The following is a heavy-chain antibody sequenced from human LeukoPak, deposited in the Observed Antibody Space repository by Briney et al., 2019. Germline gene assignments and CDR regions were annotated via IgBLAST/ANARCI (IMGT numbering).Heavy chain of an antibody. CDR2: TYYRSKWYN. D-gene: IGHD6-13*01. J-gene: IGHJ6*03. V-gene: IGHV6-1*01. Sequence: SQTLSLTCAISGDSVSSNSAAWNWIRQSPSRGLEWLGRTYYRSKWYNDYAVSVKSRITINPDTSKNQSSLQLNSVTPEDTAVYYCAREDIAAAGIYYYYYMDVWGKGTTVTVSS. CDR1: GDSVSSNSAA. CDR3: AREDIAAAGIYYYYYMDV.